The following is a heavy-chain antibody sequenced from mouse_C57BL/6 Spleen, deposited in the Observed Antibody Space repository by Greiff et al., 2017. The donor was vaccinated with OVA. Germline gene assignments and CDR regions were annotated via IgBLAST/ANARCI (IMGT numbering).Heavy chain of an antibody. D-gene: IGHD2-5*01. CDR3: ARSNYYAMDY. Sequence: VQLQQSGPVLVKPGASVKMSCKASGYTFTDYYMNWVKQSHGKSLEWIGVINPYNGGTSYNQKFKGKATLTVDKSSSTAYMELNSLTSEDSAVYYCARSNYYAMDYWGQGTSVTVSS. CDR1: GYTFTDYY. J-gene: IGHJ4*01. CDR2: INPYNGGT. V-gene: IGHV1-19*01.